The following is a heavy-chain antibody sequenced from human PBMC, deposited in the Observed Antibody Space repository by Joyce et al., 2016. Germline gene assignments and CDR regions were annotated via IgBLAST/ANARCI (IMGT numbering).Heavy chain of an antibody. J-gene: IGHJ4*01. CDR3: AKEDDSIWGSPSYFDS. V-gene: IGHV3-30*18. CDR1: GFTFSSNG. Sequence: QVKLVESGGGAVQPGRSLRLSCAASGFTFSSNGMHWVRQAPGKGLEWVAVISYDGSKKYYADSVKGRFTISRDNSRNTLSLQMNSLRTEDTGVYYCAKEDDSIWGSPSYFDSWGQGTLVTVSS. D-gene: IGHD3-16*01. CDR2: ISYDGSKK.